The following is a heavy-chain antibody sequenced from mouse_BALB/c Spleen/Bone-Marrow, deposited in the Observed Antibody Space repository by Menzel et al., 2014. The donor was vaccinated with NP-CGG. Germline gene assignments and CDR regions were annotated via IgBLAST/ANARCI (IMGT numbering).Heavy chain of an antibody. CDR1: GYTFTSYW. Sequence: VQMQQSGTVLARPGASVKMCCKDSGYTFTSYWMHWVKQRPGQGLEWIGAIYPGNSDTSYNQKFKGKVKLTAVTSTSTAYMELSSLTNEDSAVYYCTVPYGNFFVYYAMDRRPQATSVPVSS. D-gene: IGHD2-1*01. CDR2: IYPGNSDT. CDR3: TVPYGNFFVYYAMDR. V-gene: IGHV1-5*01. J-gene: IGHJ4*01.